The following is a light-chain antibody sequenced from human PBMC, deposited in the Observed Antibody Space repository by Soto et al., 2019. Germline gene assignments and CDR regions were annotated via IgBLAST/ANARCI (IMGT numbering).Light chain of an antibody. CDR2: GNY. CDR3: ASWDDRLGAVI. CDR1: SSNIGTGFD. V-gene: IGLV1-40*01. J-gene: IGLJ2*01. Sequence: QSVLTQPPSVSGAPGQRVTISCTGTSSNIGTGFDVHWYQQLPGTAPKLLIFGNYNRPSGVPDRFSGSKFGTAASLAISGLRSEDEAVYYCASWDDRLGAVIFGGGTKVTVL.